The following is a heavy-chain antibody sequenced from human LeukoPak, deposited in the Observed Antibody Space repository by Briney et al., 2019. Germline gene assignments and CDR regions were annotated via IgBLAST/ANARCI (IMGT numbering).Heavy chain of an antibody. CDR3: ARHSRYGSGSFDY. J-gene: IGHJ4*02. V-gene: IGHV4-39*01. CDR1: GGSISSSSYY. D-gene: IGHD3-10*01. Sequence: PETLSLTCTVSGGSISSSSYYWGWIRQPPGKGLEWIGSIYYTGSTYYNPSLKSRVTISVDTSKNQFSLKLSSVTAADTAVYYCARHSRYGSGSFDYWGQGDLVSVSS. CDR2: IYYTGST.